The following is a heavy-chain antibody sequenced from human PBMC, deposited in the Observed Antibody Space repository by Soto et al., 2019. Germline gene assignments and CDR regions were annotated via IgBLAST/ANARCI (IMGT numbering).Heavy chain of an antibody. V-gene: IGHV4-39*01. D-gene: IGHD4-17*01. CDR2: IYYSGST. CDR1: GGSISSSSYY. CDR3: ARVIYGDYVYLIGDYYMDV. J-gene: IGHJ6*03. Sequence: SETLSLTCTVSGGSISSSSYYWGWIRQPPGKGLEWIGSIYYSGSTYYNPSLKSRVTISVDTSKNQFSLKLSSVTAADTAVYYCARVIYGDYVYLIGDYYMDVWGKGTTVTVSS.